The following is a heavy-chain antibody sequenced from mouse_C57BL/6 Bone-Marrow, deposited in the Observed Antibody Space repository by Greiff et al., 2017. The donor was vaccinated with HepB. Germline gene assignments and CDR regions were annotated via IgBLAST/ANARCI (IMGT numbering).Heavy chain of an antibody. CDR1: GFTFSSYA. V-gene: IGHV5-9-1*02. Sequence: EVMLVESGEGLVKPGGSLKLSCAASGFTFSSYAMSWVRQTPVKRLEWVAYISSGGDYIYYADTVKGRFTISRDNARNTLYLQMSSLKSEDTAMYYCTREGGNQAWFAYWGQGTLVTVSA. CDR3: TREGGNQAWFAY. D-gene: IGHD1-1*02. J-gene: IGHJ3*01. CDR2: ISSGGDYI.